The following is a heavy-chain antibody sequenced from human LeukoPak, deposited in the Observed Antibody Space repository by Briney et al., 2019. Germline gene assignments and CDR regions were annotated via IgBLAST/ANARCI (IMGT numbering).Heavy chain of an antibody. CDR3: AVVTRDYGDSTNIDY. J-gene: IGHJ4*02. Sequence: GGSLRPSCAASGFTFSSYGMHWVRQAPGKGLEWVSYISSSGSTIYYADSVKGRFTISRDNAKNSLYLQMNSLRAEDTAVYYCAVVTRDYGDSTNIDYWGQGTLVTVSS. D-gene: IGHD4-17*01. CDR2: ISSSGSTI. CDR1: GFTFSSYG. V-gene: IGHV3-48*04.